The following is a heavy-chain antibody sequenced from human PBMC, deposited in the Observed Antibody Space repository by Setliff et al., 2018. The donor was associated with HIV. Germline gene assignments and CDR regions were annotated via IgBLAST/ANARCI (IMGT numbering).Heavy chain of an antibody. CDR3: ARDFLGDPDWSLDY. CDR2: INTYTGIP. V-gene: IGHV7-4-1*02. J-gene: IGHJ4*02. Sequence: ASVKVSCKASGYTFTSYGMSWVRQAPGQGLEWMGWINTYTGIPTYAQALSGRFVFSLDTSVTTAYLQISSLTAEDTAVYYCARDFLGDPDWSLDYWGQGTLVTVSS. CDR1: GYTFTSYG. D-gene: IGHD3-9*01.